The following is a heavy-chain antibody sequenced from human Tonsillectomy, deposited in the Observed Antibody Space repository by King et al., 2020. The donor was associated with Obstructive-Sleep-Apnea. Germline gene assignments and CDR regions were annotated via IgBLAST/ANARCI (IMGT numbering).Heavy chain of an antibody. V-gene: IGHV3-30*04. Sequence: HVQLVESGGGVVQPGRSLRLSCAASGFTFSSYAMHWVRQAPGKGLEWVAVISYDGSNKYYADSVKGRFTISRDNSKKTRYLQMNSLRAEDTAVYYCARGGSYGPYFDYWGQGTLVTVSS. CDR3: ARGGSYGPYFDY. D-gene: IGHD1-26*01. J-gene: IGHJ4*02. CDR2: ISYDGSNK. CDR1: GFTFSSYA.